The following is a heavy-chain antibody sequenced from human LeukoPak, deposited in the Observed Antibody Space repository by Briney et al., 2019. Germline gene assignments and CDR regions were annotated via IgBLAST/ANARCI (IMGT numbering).Heavy chain of an antibody. V-gene: IGHV1-3*01. Sequence: RASVKVSCKASGYTFTSYAMHWVRQAPGQRLEWMGWINAGNGNTKYSQKFQGRVTITRDTSASTAYMELSSLRSEDTAVYYCASLPLRYNWNELNYWGQGTLVTVSS. J-gene: IGHJ4*02. CDR2: INAGNGNT. D-gene: IGHD1-20*01. CDR3: ASLPLRYNWNELNY. CDR1: GYTFTSYA.